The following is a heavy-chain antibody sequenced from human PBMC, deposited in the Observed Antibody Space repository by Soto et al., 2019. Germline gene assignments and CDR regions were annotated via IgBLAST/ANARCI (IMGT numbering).Heavy chain of an antibody. V-gene: IGHV1-69*12. CDR3: ARVRSLAAAGPSDS. D-gene: IGHD6-13*01. CDR2: IIPIFRAS. Sequence: QVQLVQSGAEVKEPGSSVKVSCKASGGSFRNYAINWVRQAPGQGLEWMGGIIPIFRASNYAQKFQGRVTITADESTSTAYMDLSSPRSEDTAVYYCARVRSLAAAGPSDSWGQGTLVTVS. J-gene: IGHJ4*02. CDR1: GGSFRNYA.